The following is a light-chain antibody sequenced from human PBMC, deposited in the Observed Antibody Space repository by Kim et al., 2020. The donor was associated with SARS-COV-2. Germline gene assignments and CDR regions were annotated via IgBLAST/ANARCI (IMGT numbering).Light chain of an antibody. CDR3: QQYGSSPWT. V-gene: IGKV3-20*01. CDR1: QTISGSY. CDR2: GES. J-gene: IGKJ1*01. Sequence: SPGERATLSCRASQTISGSYLAWYQQKPGQAPRLLIYGESSRATDIPVRFSGSGSGTDFTLTISRLEPEDFAVYYCQQYGSSPWTFGQGTKVDIK.